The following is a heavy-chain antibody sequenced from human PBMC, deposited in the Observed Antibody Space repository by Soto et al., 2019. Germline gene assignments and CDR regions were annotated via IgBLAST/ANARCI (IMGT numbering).Heavy chain of an antibody. CDR3: ARDLWVEPELYYYGMDV. J-gene: IGHJ6*02. CDR2: IFYSGTT. D-gene: IGHD1-1*01. V-gene: IGHV4-30-4*01. Sequence: PSETLSLTCTVSGDSISSADYYWSWIRQTPGKGLEWIGHIFYSGTTYYNPSLKSRLTISVDTSKNHFSLRLTSVIAADTAVYYCARDLWVEPELYYYGMDVWGQGTTVTVSS. CDR1: GDSISSADYY.